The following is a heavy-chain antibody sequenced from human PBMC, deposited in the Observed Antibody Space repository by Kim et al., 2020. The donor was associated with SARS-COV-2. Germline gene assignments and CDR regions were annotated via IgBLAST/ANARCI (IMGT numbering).Heavy chain of an antibody. J-gene: IGHJ4*02. D-gene: IGHD4-4*01. V-gene: IGHV3-48*03. CDR3: ARGPNYSPFDY. CDR2: I. Sequence: INSDDSVRGRFTISRDKDKNSLCLQMNSLRAEDTAVYYCARGPNYSPFDYWGQGTLVTVSS.